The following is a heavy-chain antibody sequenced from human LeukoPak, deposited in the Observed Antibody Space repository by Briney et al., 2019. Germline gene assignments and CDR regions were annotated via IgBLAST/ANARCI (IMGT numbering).Heavy chain of an antibody. D-gene: IGHD6-13*01. J-gene: IGHJ4*02. CDR3: ATAPRYSSSWQYYFDY. CDR1: GGTFSSYA. CDR2: IIPIFGTA. V-gene: IGHV1-69*13. Sequence: ASVRVSCKASGGTFSSYAISWVRQAPGQGLEWMGGIIPIFGTANYAQKFQGRVTITADESTSTAYMELSSLRSEDTAVYYCATAPRYSSSWQYYFDYWGQGTLVTVSS.